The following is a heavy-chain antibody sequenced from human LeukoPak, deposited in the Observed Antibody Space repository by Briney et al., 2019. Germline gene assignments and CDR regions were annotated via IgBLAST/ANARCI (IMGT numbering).Heavy chain of an antibody. Sequence: GGSLRLSCAASGFTFSSYGMHWVRQAPGKGLEWVAVISYDGSNKYYADSVKGRFTISRDNSKNTLYLQINSLRAEDTAVYYCAKDQYYYDSSGRRAYYYYYYGMDVWGQGTTVTVSS. V-gene: IGHV3-30*18. D-gene: IGHD3-22*01. CDR3: AKDQYYYDSSGRRAYYYYYYGMDV. CDR2: ISYDGSNK. CDR1: GFTFSSYG. J-gene: IGHJ6*02.